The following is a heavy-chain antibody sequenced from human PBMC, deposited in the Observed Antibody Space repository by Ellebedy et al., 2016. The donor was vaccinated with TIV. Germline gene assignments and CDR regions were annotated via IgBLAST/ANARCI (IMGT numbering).Heavy chain of an antibody. Sequence: GGSLRLXXAASGFTFSSYAMSWVRQAPGKGLEWVSAISGSGGSTYYADSVKGRFTISRDNAKNTLYLQMNSLRAEDTAVYYCARDMPGIAAAGTPNNWFDPWGQGTLVTVSS. V-gene: IGHV3-23*01. CDR3: ARDMPGIAAAGTPNNWFDP. D-gene: IGHD6-13*01. CDR2: ISGSGGST. J-gene: IGHJ5*02. CDR1: GFTFSSYA.